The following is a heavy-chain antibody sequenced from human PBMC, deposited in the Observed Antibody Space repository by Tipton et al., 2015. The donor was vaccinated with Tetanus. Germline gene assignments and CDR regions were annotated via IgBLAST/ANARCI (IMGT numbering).Heavy chain of an antibody. CDR3: ARVVRDYYYGMDV. Sequence: SLRLSCAASGFTLSTYWMNWVRQAPGKGLEWISYIGSFSRTINYADSVRGRFTTFRDNAKSSLYLQMSRLRAEDTAVYYCARVVRDYYYGMDVWGQGTTVTVSS. J-gene: IGHJ6*02. CDR2: IGSFSRTI. V-gene: IGHV3-48*01. D-gene: IGHD3-22*01. CDR1: GFTLSTYW.